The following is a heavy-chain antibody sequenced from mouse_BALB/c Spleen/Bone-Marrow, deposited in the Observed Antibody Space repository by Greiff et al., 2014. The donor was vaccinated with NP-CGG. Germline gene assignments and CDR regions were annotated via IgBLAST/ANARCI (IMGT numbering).Heavy chain of an antibody. D-gene: IGHD1-1*01. CDR1: GFNIKDTY. CDR3: ASYYYGRAWFAY. Sequence: DVKLQESGAELVKPGASVKLSCTASGFNIKDTYMHWVKQRPEQGLEWIGRIDPANGNTKYDSKFQGKATITADTSSNTAYLQLSSLTSEDTAVYYCASYYYGRAWFAYWGQGTLVTVSA. J-gene: IGHJ3*01. CDR2: IDPANGNT. V-gene: IGHV14-3*02.